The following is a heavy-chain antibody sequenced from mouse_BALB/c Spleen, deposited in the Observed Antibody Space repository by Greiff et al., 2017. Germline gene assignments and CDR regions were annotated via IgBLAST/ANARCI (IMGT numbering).Heavy chain of an antibody. CDR3: ARHYYGSSYHAMDY. CDR1: GFSLTSYG. D-gene: IGHD1-1*01. V-gene: IGHV2-6-2*01. Sequence: QVQLKESGPDLVAPSQSLSITCTVSGFSLTSYGVHWVRQPPGKGLEWLVVIWSDGSTTYNSALKSRLSISKDNSKSQVFLKMNSLQTDDTAMYYCARHYYGSSYHAMDYRGQGTSVTVSS. CDR2: IWSDGST. J-gene: IGHJ4*01.